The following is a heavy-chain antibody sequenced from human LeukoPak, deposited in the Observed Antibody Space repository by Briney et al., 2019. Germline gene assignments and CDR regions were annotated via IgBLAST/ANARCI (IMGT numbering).Heavy chain of an antibody. CDR2: ISSSSSTI. CDR1: GFTFSSYS. Sequence: GGSLRLSCAASGFTFSSYSMNWVRQAPGKGLEWVSYISSSSSTIYYADSVKGRFTISRDNSKNTLFLQMNSLRADDTAVYYCAKISVTLTRDYWGQGTLVTVSS. V-gene: IGHV3-48*01. D-gene: IGHD6-19*01. J-gene: IGHJ4*02. CDR3: AKISVTLTRDY.